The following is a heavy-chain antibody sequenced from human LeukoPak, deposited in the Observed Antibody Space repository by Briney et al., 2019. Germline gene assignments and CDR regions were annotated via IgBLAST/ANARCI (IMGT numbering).Heavy chain of an antibody. CDR2: VKSKSDGGTA. V-gene: IGHV3-15*07. CDR3: TPGGKDYVH. CDR1: GFSFSNTW. Sequence: GGSLRLSCAASGFSFSNTWMNWVRLAPGRGLEWVGRVKSKSDGGTAEYAAPVKGRFTISRDDSKNTLYVQMSSLKIEDTALYYCTPGGKDYVHWGQGTLVTVSS. J-gene: IGHJ4*02. D-gene: IGHD4-17*01.